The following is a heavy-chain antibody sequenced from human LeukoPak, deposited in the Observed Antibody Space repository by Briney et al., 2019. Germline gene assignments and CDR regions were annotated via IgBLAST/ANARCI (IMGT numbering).Heavy chain of an antibody. J-gene: IGHJ4*02. V-gene: IGHV1-2*02. D-gene: IGHD6-19*01. CDR1: GYTCTFYY. CDR2: INLNSGVT. CDR3: ASDRIAVAGPQY. Sequence: GASVKVSCKASGYTCTFYYMHWVRQAPGQGLEWMCFINLNSGVTTYAQKFQGRVRMTRDTSITTAYMDLNRLRSDDTVVYYCASDRIAVAGPQYWGEGPLVTVSS.